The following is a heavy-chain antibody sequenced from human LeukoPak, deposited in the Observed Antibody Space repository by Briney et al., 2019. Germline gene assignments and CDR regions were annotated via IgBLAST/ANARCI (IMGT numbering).Heavy chain of an antibody. D-gene: IGHD3-10*01. V-gene: IGHV3-7*01. CDR2: IKQDGSEK. J-gene: IGHJ4*02. CDR1: GFTFSSYW. CDR3: AKDPLGFGELMGFDY. Sequence: GGSLRLSCAASGFTFSSYWMSWVRQAPGKGLEWVANIKQDGSEKYYVDSVKGRFTISRDNSKNTLYLQMNSLRAEDTAVYYCAKDPLGFGELMGFDYWGQGTLVTVSS.